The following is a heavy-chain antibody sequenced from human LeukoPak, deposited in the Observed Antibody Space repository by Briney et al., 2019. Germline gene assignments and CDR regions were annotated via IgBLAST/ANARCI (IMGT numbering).Heavy chain of an antibody. CDR3: ARDLAAAAGTDYYYGMDV. CDR1: GYTFTGYY. CDR2: INPHSGGT. D-gene: IGHD6-13*01. J-gene: IGHJ6*02. Sequence: ASVKVSCKASGYTFTGYYMHWVRQAPGQGLEWMGWINPHSGGTNYAQKFQGWVTMTRDTSISTAYMELSRLRSDDTAVYYCARDLAAAAGTDYYYGMDVWGQGTTVTVSS. V-gene: IGHV1-2*04.